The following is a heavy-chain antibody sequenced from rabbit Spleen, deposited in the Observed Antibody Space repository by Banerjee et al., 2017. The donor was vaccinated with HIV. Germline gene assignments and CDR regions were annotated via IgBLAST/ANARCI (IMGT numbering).Heavy chain of an antibody. Sequence: QQLVESGGGLVKPGASLTLTCTASGFSFSGSHYMCWVRQAPGKGLEWIACISGGSGRTWYASWAKGRSTVSRISSTTVTLQMTSLAAADTATYFCARDTGSSFSSYGMDLWGQGTLVTVS. J-gene: IGHJ6*01. V-gene: IGHV1S40*01. CDR1: GFSFSGSHY. D-gene: IGHD8-1*01. CDR2: ISGGSGRT. CDR3: ARDTGSSFSSYGMDL.